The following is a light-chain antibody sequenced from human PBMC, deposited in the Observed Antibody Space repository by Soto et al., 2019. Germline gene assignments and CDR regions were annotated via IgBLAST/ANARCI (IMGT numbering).Light chain of an antibody. CDR1: KLGDRF. CDR3: QAWDSSTGVV. Sequence: SYELTQPPSVSVSTGQTASIPCSGDKLGDRFACWYQQKPGQSPVMVIYQDTRRPSGIPERFSGSNSGNTATLTISGTQAMDEADYYCQAWDSSTGVVFGGGTKLTVL. J-gene: IGLJ2*01. V-gene: IGLV3-1*01. CDR2: QDT.